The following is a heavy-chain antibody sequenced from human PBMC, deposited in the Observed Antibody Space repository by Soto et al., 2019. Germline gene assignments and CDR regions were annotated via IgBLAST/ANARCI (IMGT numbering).Heavy chain of an antibody. CDR3: ARYRREAVAGYTLDN. V-gene: IGHV4-59*01. CDR2: VYNSGST. J-gene: IGHJ4*02. CDR1: GGSISSNY. Sequence: SETLSLTXTVSGGSISSNYWTWIRQPPGKGLEWIGYVYNSGSTNYNPSLKSRVTISEDTSKSQFSLKVNSMTAADTAAYYCARYRREAVAGYTLDNWGRGILVTVSS. D-gene: IGHD6-13*01.